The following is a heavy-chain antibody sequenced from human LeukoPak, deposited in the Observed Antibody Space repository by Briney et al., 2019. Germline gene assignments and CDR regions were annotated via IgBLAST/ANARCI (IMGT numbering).Heavy chain of an antibody. Sequence: SQTLSLTCTVSGGSISSFYWSWIRQPPGKGLEYIGYISYSETTSYNPSLKSRVTISVDTSKNQFSLKLTSVTAADTAVYYCARDKGLPQAFDIWGQGTMVTVSS. CDR1: GGSISSFY. CDR3: ARDKGLPQAFDI. CDR2: ISYSETT. D-gene: IGHD5/OR15-5a*01. J-gene: IGHJ3*02. V-gene: IGHV4-59*01.